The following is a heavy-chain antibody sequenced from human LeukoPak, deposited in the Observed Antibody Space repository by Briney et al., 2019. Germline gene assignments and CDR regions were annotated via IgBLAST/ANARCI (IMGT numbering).Heavy chain of an antibody. CDR2: IYYSGST. CDR3: ARDRSGGYNWFDP. J-gene: IGHJ5*02. Sequence: PSETLSLTCTVSGGSISSYYWSWIRQPPGKGLEWIGYIYYSGSTNYNPSLKSRVTISVDTSKNQFSLKLSSVTAADTAIYYCARDRSGGYNWFDPWGQGTLVTVPS. V-gene: IGHV4-59*01. D-gene: IGHD2-15*01. CDR1: GGSISSYY.